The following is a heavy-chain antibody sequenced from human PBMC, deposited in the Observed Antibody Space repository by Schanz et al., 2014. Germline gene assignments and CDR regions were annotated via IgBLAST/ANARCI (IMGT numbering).Heavy chain of an antibody. CDR2: ITGSGAT. CDR3: ARDHQWLARYYMDV. Sequence: VQLLESGGGLVQPGGSLRLSCAASGFTFRVFAMNWVRQAPGKGLEWVSIITGSGATYYADSVKGRFTISRDNPKKTLYLQMNSLRAEDTAVYYCARDHQWLARYYMDVWGKGTTVTVSS. V-gene: IGHV3-23*01. CDR1: GFTFRVFA. J-gene: IGHJ6*03. D-gene: IGHD6-19*01.